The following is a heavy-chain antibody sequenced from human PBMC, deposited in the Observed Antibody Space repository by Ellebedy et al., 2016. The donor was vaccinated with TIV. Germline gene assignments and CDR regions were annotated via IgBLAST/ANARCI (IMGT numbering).Heavy chain of an antibody. CDR2: TSYDGRYK. CDR3: AKDRSEGNFYGRVMNFDN. CDR1: GFTFSRYG. Sequence: GESLKISXAVSGFTFSRYGMHWVRQAPGKGLEWVAVTSYDGRYKYYRDSVEGRFTISRDNSKNMLYLQVNSLRDEDTAIYYCAKDRSEGNFYGRVMNFDNWGQGTLVTVSS. J-gene: IGHJ4*02. V-gene: IGHV3-30*18. D-gene: IGHD4-17*01.